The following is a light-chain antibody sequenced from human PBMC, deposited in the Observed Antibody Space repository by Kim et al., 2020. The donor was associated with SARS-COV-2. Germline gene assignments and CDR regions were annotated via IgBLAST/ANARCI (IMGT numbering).Light chain of an antibody. J-gene: IGLJ3*02. V-gene: IGLV1-40*01. CDR2: GDT. CDR3: QSYDTNLDGWV. Sequence: RVTIPCSGSSSNIGTPFGVHWYQQLPGSAPSLLIYGDTIRTSGVPDRFSASKSGTSASLAITGLQAEDEADYYCQSYDTNLDGWVFGGGTQLTVL. CDR1: SSNIGTPFG.